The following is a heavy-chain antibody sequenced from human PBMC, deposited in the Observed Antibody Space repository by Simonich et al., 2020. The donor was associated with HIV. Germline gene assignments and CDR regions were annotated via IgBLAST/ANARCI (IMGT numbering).Heavy chain of an antibody. V-gene: IGHV1-2*06. D-gene: IGHD1-26*01. CDR2: INTNSGGT. Sequence: QVQLVQSGAEVKKPGSSVKVSCKAFGGTFSRYAISWVRQAPGQGLEWKGRINTNSGGTDYPQKFQGRVTMTRDKSITTAYMELSRLRSDDTAFYYCATHGPGSYSSALDIWGQGTMVTVSS. CDR1: GGTFSRYA. CDR3: ATHGPGSYSSALDI. J-gene: IGHJ3*02.